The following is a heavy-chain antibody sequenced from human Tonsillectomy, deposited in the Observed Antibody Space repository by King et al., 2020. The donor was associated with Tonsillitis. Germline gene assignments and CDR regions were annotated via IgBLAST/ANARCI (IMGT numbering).Heavy chain of an antibody. CDR1: GGTFSSYA. CDR3: ARDQAYSSGWGDAFDI. V-gene: IGHV1-69*01. CDR2: IIPIFGTA. D-gene: IGHD6-19*01. J-gene: IGHJ3*02. Sequence: QLVQSGAEVKKPGSSVKVSCKASGGTFSSYAISRVRQAPGQGLEWMGGIIPIFGTANYAQKFQGRVTITADESTSTAYMELSSLRSEDTAVYYCARDQAYSSGWGDAFDIWGQGTMVTVSS.